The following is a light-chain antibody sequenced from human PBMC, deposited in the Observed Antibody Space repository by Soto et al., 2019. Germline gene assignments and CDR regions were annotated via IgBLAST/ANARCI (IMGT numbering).Light chain of an antibody. V-gene: IGLV2-23*03. Sequence: QSVLTQPAFVSGSPGQSITISCTGTNSDVESYNLVSWFRQHPGEAPKLIVYEGTKRPSGVSNRFSGSKSGNPASLTISGLQAEDEANYYCCSYAGTATVFGTGTKLTVL. CDR2: EGT. CDR3: CSYAGTATV. CDR1: NSDVESYNL. J-gene: IGLJ1*01.